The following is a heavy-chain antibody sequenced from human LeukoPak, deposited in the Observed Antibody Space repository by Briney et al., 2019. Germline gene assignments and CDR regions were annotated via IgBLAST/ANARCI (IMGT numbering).Heavy chain of an antibody. J-gene: IGHJ4*02. CDR1: GFTFSSHS. CDR3: ARGAYYYED. CDR2: ISSSSSTI. D-gene: IGHD3-22*01. Sequence: GGSLRLSCAASGFTFSSHSMNWVRQAPGKGLEWVSYISSSSSTIYYADSVKGRFTISRGYAKNSLYLQMNSLRAEDTAVYYCARGAYYYEDWGQGTLVTVSS. V-gene: IGHV3-48*01.